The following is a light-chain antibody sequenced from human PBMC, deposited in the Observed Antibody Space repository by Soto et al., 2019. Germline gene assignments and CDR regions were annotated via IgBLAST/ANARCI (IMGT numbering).Light chain of an antibody. V-gene: IGKV3-11*01. CDR3: QQRSNWPS. CDR2: DAS. J-gene: IGKJ5*01. CDR1: QSVSTY. Sequence: EIVLTQSPVTLSLSPGERATLSCRASQSVSTYLAWYQQKPGQAPRLLIYDASNRATGIPARFSGSGSGTDFTLTISSLEPEDFAVYYCQQRSNWPSFGHGTRLEIK.